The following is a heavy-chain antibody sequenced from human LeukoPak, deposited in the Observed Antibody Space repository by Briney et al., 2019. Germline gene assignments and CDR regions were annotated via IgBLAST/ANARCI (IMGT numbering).Heavy chain of an antibody. CDR1: GYTFTGYY. V-gene: IGHV1-2*02. CDR2: INPNSGGT. CDR3: ARVPPRRAAHGTVFDY. Sequence: ASVKVSCKASGYTFTGYYMHWVRQAPGQGLEWMGWINPNSGGTNYAQKFQGRVTMTRDTSISIAYMELSRLRSDDTAVYYCARVPPRRAAHGTVFDYWGQGTLVTVSS. D-gene: IGHD6-13*01. J-gene: IGHJ4*02.